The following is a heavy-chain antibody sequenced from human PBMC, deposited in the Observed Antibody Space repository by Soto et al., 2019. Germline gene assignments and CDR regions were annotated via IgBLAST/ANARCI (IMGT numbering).Heavy chain of an antibody. D-gene: IGHD5-12*01. CDR3: AKDQTPGYSADWAVGYYFHF. Sequence: EVQLLESGGGLVQPGGSLRLSCAASGFTLSRQAMSWVRQAPGKGLEWVSAISASGARTYYADSVMGRFSISRDTSKNTLYLQINTLRVEDTAVYYCAKDQTPGYSADWAVGYYFHFWGQATLVTVSS. CDR1: GFTLSRQA. J-gene: IGHJ4*02. CDR2: ISASGART. V-gene: IGHV3-23*01.